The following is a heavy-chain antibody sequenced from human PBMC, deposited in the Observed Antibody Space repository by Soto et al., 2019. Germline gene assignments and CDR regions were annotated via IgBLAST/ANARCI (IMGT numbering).Heavy chain of an antibody. CDR3: ASRADYVVYWYFDL. V-gene: IGHV4-59*08. Sequence: QVQLQESGPGLVKPSETLSLTCTVSGGSISSYYWSWIRQPPGKGLEWIGYIYYSGSTNYNPSLKSRVNISVDTSKNQFSLKLSSVTAADTAVYYCASRADYVVYWYFDLWGRGTLVTVSS. D-gene: IGHD4-17*01. CDR1: GGSISSYY. CDR2: IYYSGST. J-gene: IGHJ2*01.